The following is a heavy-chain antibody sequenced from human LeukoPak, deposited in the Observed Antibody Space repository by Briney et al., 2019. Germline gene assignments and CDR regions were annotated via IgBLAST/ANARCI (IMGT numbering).Heavy chain of an antibody. D-gene: IGHD3-10*01. CDR1: GYIFIGYY. CDR2: INPNSGVT. Sequence: ASVKVSCKASGYIFIGYYMHWVRQPPAQGLEWMGWINPNSGVTNYAQRFQGRVTMTRDTSISTAYMELSTLRSDDTAVYYCARGGEYKLQIDYWGQGTPVTVSS. V-gene: IGHV1-2*02. J-gene: IGHJ4*02. CDR3: ARGGEYKLQIDY.